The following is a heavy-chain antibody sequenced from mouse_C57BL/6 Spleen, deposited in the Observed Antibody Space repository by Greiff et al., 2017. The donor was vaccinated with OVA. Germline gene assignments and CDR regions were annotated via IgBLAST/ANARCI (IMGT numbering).Heavy chain of an antibody. CDR3: ARSRDYAMDY. CDR1: GFTFSDYG. J-gene: IGHJ4*01. CDR2: ISSGSSTF. V-gene: IGHV5-17*01. Sequence: EVQLQESGGGLVKPGGSLKLSCAASGFTFSDYGMHWVRQAPEKGLEWVAYISSGSSTFYYADTVKGRFTISRDHAKNTLFLQMTSLRSEDTAMYYCARSRDYAMDYWGQGTSVTVSS.